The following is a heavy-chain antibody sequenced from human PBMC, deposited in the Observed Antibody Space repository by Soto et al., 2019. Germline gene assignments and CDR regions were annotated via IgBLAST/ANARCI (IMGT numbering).Heavy chain of an antibody. CDR1: GGSISSGGYY. J-gene: IGHJ4*02. D-gene: IGHD4-17*01. Sequence: QVQLQESGPGLVKPSQTLSLTCTVSGGSISSGGYYWSWIRQHPGKGLEWIGYIYYSGSTYYNPSLKSRFTRPVDTSKNQFPLKMGSVTAADTAVYYCARGTPYGDYVGYYFDYWGQGTRVTVSS. CDR3: ARGTPYGDYVGYYFDY. V-gene: IGHV4-31*03. CDR2: IYYSGST.